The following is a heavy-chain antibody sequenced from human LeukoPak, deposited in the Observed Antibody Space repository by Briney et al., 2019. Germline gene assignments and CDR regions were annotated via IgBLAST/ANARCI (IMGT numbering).Heavy chain of an antibody. CDR3: ARLVTRGYYDSSGRRIDAFDI. CDR2: IYYDGST. D-gene: IGHD3-22*01. V-gene: IGHV4-39*07. J-gene: IGHJ3*02. CDR1: GGSISSSSYY. Sequence: SETLSLTCTVSGGSISSSSYYWGWIRQPPGKGLEWIGTIYYDGSTYYNPSLKSRVTISVHTSKNQFSLKLSSVTAADTAVYYCARLVTRGYYDSSGRRIDAFDIWGQGTMVTVSS.